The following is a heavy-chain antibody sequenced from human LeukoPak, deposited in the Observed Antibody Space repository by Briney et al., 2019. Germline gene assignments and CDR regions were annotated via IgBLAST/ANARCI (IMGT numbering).Heavy chain of an antibody. CDR1: GYTFTGYY. V-gene: IGHV1-2*02. J-gene: IGHJ5*02. Sequence: GASVKVSCKASGYTFTGYYMHWVRQAPGQGLEWMGWINPNSGGTNYAQKFQCRVTMTRDRFISTAYMELSRLRSDNTAVYYCARVGLIYCSSTSCSPNWFDPWGQGTLVTVSS. CDR3: ARVGLIYCSSTSCSPNWFDP. D-gene: IGHD2-2*01. CDR2: INPNSGGT.